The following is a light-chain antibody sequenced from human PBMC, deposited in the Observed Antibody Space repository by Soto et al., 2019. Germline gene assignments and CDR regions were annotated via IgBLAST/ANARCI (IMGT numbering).Light chain of an antibody. Sequence: QSALTQPASVSGSPGQSITISCTGTSSDVGGYNYVSWYQQHLGKAPKLMINDVSNRPSGVSNRFSGSKSGNTASLTISGLQAEDEADYYCSSYTSSSTDEVFGGGTKLTVL. CDR3: SSYTSSSTDEV. V-gene: IGLV2-14*01. J-gene: IGLJ2*01. CDR1: SSDVGGYNY. CDR2: DVS.